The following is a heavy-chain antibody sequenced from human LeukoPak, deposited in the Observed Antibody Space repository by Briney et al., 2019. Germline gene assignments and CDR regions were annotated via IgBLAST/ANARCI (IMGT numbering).Heavy chain of an antibody. Sequence: GRSLRLSCAASGFTSSSYAMHWVRQAPDKGLEWVAVISYDGSNKYYADSVKGRFTISRDNSKNTLYLQMNSLRAEDTAVYYCAKGGGGYSGSYCGDYYYYYMDVWGKGTTVTVSS. D-gene: IGHD1-26*01. J-gene: IGHJ6*03. CDR3: AKGGGGYSGSYCGDYYYYYMDV. CDR1: GFTSSSYA. V-gene: IGHV3-30-3*01. CDR2: ISYDGSNK.